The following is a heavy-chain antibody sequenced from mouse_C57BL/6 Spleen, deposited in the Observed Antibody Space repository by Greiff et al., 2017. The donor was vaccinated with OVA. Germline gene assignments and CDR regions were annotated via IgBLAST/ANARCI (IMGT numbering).Heavy chain of an antibody. D-gene: IGHD1-1*01. CDR2: INYDGSST. CDR3: ARGEGLFLDY. J-gene: IGHJ2*01. CDR1: GFTFSDYY. V-gene: IGHV5-16*01. Sequence: EVQRVESEGGLVQPGSSMKLSCTASGFTFSDYYMAWVRQVPEKGLEWVANINYDGSSTYYLDSLKSRFIISRDNAKNILYLQMSSLKSEDTATYYCARGEGLFLDYWGQGTTLTVSS.